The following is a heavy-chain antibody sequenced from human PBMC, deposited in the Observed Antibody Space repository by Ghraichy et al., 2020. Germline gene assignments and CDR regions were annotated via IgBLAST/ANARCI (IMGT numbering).Heavy chain of an antibody. CDR2: ISISSSSI. J-gene: IGHJ3*01. Sequence: GGSLRLSCAASGFTFSSYSMNWVRQAPGQGLEWVSYISISSSSIHYADSVKGRFTISRDNAKNSVYLQMKSLRAEDTAVYYCATGARESHFFATMSLQETEAFDVWGQGTMVTVSS. CDR3: ATGARESHFFATMSLQETEAFDV. V-gene: IGHV3-48*01. CDR1: GFTFSSYS. D-gene: IGHD3-10*02.